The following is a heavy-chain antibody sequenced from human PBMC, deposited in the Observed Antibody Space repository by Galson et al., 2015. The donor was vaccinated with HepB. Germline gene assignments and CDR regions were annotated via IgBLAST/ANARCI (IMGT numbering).Heavy chain of an antibody. CDR3: ARDGPIQLWLPQYYYGMDV. Sequence: SLRLSCAASGFTVSSNYMSWVRQAPGKGLEWVSVIYSGGSTYYADSVKGRFTISRDNSKNTLYLQMNSLRAEDTAVYYCARDGPIQLWLPQYYYGMDVWGQGTTVTVSS. J-gene: IGHJ6*02. CDR2: IYSGGST. V-gene: IGHV3-66*02. D-gene: IGHD5-18*01. CDR1: GFTVSSNY.